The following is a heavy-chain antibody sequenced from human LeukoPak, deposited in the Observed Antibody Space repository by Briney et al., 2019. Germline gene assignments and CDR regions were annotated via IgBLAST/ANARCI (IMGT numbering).Heavy chain of an antibody. CDR1: GYTFTVYS. CDR3: ASEASTGYSSLDY. D-gene: IGHD3-22*01. Sequence: ASVRVFCKASGYTFTVYSIHWVRQAPGQGREWMGWINLKSVGTNYAQKFQARVTMTGEPSISTDYMELSRLRSDDTAVYYCASEASTGYSSLDYWGQGTLVTVSS. CDR2: INLKSVGT. V-gene: IGHV1-2*02. J-gene: IGHJ4*02.